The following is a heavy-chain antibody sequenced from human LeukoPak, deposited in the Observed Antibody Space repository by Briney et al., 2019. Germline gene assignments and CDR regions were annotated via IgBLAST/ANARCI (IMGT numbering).Heavy chain of an antibody. CDR3: VKWGDYDILTGYYVSDF. CDR1: GFTFSNSA. Sequence: GGSLRLSCAASGFTFSNSAISWVRQAPGKGLEWVSLIGGTGGSTYYADSVKGRFTISRDNSKNTLYVEMNTLRAEDTAVYYCVKWGDYDILTGYYVSDFWGQGTLVTVSS. J-gene: IGHJ4*02. CDR2: IGGTGGST. D-gene: IGHD3-9*01. V-gene: IGHV3-23*01.